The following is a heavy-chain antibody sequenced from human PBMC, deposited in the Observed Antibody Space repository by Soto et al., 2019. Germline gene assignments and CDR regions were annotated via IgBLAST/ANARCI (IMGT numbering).Heavy chain of an antibody. Sequence: GGSLRLSCAASGFTFSTYGMHWVRQAPGKGLEWVAVIWYDGSNKYYADSVKGRFNISRDNFKNTLYVQMNSLRAEDTAVYYCAREEGSGSLLFNYWGQGTLVTVSS. CDR1: GFTFSTYG. CDR2: IWYDGSNK. J-gene: IGHJ4*02. CDR3: AREEGSGSLLFNY. V-gene: IGHV3-33*01. D-gene: IGHD6-19*01.